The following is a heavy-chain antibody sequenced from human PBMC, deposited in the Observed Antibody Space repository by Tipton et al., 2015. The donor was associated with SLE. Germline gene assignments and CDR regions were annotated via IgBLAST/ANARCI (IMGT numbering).Heavy chain of an antibody. CDR2: ISSSGSTI. V-gene: IGHV3-11*04. CDR1: GFTFSDYY. Sequence: LSLTCAASGFTFSDYYMSWIRQAPGKGLEWVSYISSSGSTIYYADSVKGRFTISRDNAKNSLYLQMNSLRAEDTAVYYCARAEYSGNRGAFDIWGQGTMVTVSS. D-gene: IGHD1-26*01. CDR3: ARAEYSGNRGAFDI. J-gene: IGHJ3*02.